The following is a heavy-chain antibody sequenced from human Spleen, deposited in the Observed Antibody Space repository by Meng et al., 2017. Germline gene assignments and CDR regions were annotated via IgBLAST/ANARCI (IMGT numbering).Heavy chain of an antibody. V-gene: IGHV1-18*01. CDR2: ISAYNGDT. Sequence: ASVKVSCKASDYTFTDYGVSWVRQAPGQGLEWMGWISAYNGDTKYAQNLQGRLTMTTDTSTSTAYMELRSLRSDDTAYYYCARMGATPLLWFGADYWGQGTLVTVSS. J-gene: IGHJ4*02. CDR3: ARMGATPLLWFGADY. CDR1: DYTFTDYG. D-gene: IGHD3-10*01.